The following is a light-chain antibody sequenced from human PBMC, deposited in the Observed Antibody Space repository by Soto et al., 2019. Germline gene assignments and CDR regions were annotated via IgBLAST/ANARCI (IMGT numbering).Light chain of an antibody. CDR3: QQYGSSWT. V-gene: IGKV1-39*01. J-gene: IGKJ1*01. CDR1: QSISSY. CDR2: AAS. Sequence: DIQMTQSPSSLSASVGDRVTITCRASQSISSYLNWYQQKPGEAPKLLIYAASNLQSGVPSRFSGGGSGTDFTLTISRLEPEDFAVYYCQQYGSSWTFGQGTKVDIK.